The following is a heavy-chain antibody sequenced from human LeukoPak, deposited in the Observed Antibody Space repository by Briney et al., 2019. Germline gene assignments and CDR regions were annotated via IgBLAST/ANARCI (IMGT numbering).Heavy chain of an antibody. D-gene: IGHD6-13*01. V-gene: IGHV3-21*01. J-gene: IGHJ3*02. Sequence: GGSLRLSCAASGFTFSSYSMNWVRQAPGKGLEWVSSISSSSSYIYYADSVKGRFTISRDNAKNTLYLQMNSLRAEDTAVYYCARGYSSSWYVFGPEKKEGDAFDIWGQGTMVTVSS. CDR3: ARGYSSSWYVFGPEKKEGDAFDI. CDR1: GFTFSSYS. CDR2: ISSSSSYI.